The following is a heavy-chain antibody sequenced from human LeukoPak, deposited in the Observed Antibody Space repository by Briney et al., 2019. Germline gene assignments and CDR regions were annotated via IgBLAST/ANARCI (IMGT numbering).Heavy chain of an antibody. V-gene: IGHV1-2*02. CDR1: GYTFTGYH. D-gene: IGHD5-12*01. J-gene: IGHJ5*02. CDR3: ARLQVATTENWFDP. CDR2: INPNSGGT. Sequence: VASVKVSCKASGYTFTGYHMHWVRQAPGQGLEWMGWINPNSGGTNYAQKFQGRVTMTRDTSISTAYMELSRLRSDDTAVYYCARLQVATTENWFDPWGQGTLVTVSS.